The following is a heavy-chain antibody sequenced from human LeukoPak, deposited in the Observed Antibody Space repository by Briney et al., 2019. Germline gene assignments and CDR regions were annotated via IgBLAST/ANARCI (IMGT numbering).Heavy chain of an antibody. D-gene: IGHD6-13*01. CDR1: GFTFSSYA. V-gene: IGHV3-30-3*01. CDR3: AREKYSSSSAEYFQH. Sequence: PGGSLRLSCAASGFTFSSYAMHWVRQAPGKGLEWVAVISYDGSNKYYADSVKGRFTISRDNSKNTLYLQMNSLRAEDTAVYYCAREKYSSSSAEYFQHWGQGTLVTVSS. CDR2: ISYDGSNK. J-gene: IGHJ1*01.